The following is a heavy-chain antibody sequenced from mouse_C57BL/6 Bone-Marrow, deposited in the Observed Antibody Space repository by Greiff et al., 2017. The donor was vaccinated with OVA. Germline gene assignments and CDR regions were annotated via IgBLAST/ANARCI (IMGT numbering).Heavy chain of an antibody. D-gene: IGHD1-1*01. Sequence: EVQLVESGGDLVKPGGSLKLSCAASGFTFSSYGMSWVRQTPDKRLEWVATISSGGSSTYYPDSVKGRFTISRDNAKNTLYLQMSSLKSEDTAMYYWARHGDYGSFFDYWGQGTTLTVSS. CDR1: GFTFSSYG. V-gene: IGHV5-6*01. J-gene: IGHJ2*01. CDR3: ARHGDYGSFFDY. CDR2: ISSGGSST.